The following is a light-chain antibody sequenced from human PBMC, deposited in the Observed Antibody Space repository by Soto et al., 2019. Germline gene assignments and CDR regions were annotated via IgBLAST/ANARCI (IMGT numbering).Light chain of an antibody. CDR2: GTS. V-gene: IGKV3-15*01. CDR3: QQSNNWART. J-gene: IGKJ1*01. CDR1: QSVSTT. Sequence: EIVMTQSPATLSVSPGERATLSCRASQSVSTTLAWYQHKPGQAPRLLIYGTSTRATGIPARFSGSGSGTEFTLTISSLQSEDFAVYYCQQSNNWARTFCQGTRVEIK.